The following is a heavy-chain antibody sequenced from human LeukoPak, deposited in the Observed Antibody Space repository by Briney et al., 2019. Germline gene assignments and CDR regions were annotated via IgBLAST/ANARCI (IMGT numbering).Heavy chain of an antibody. D-gene: IGHD3-16*01. CDR1: GGSVSSGSYY. J-gene: IGHJ6*02. Sequence: PSETLSLTCTVSGGSVSSGSYYWSWIRQPPGKGLEWIGYIYYSGSTNYNPSLKSRVTISVDTSKNQFSLNLSSVTAADTAVYYCARAPRALKDRRGKYGMDVWGQGTTVTVSS. CDR3: ARAPRALKDRRGKYGMDV. CDR2: IYYSGST. V-gene: IGHV4-61*01.